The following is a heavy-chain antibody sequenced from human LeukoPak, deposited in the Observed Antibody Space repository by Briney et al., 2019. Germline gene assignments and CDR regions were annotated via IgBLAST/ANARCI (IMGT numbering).Heavy chain of an antibody. CDR1: GYTFTSYA. CDR2: INTNTGNP. V-gene: IGHV7-4-1*02. Sequence: ASVKVSCNASGYTFTSYAMNWARQAPGQRLEWMGWINTNTGNPTYAHGFTGRFVFSLDTSVSTAYLQISSLKAEDTAVYYCARGTDSYGWNTFDYWGQGTLVTVSS. D-gene: IGHD5-18*01. J-gene: IGHJ4*02. CDR3: ARGTDSYGWNTFDY.